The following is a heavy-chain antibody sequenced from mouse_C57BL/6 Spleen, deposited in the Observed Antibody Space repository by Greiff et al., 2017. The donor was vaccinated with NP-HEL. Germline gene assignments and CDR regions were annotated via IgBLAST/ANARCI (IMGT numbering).Heavy chain of an antibody. CDR1: GYAFSSYW. D-gene: IGHD1-1*01. CDR2: IYPGDGDT. Sequence: QVQLQQSGAELVKPGASVKISCKASGYAFSSYWMNWVKQRPGKGLEWIGQIYPGDGDTNYNGKVKGKATLTADKSSSTAYMQLSSLTSEDSAVYFCASSYYYLRLDYWGQGTTLTVSS. CDR3: ASSYYYLRLDY. J-gene: IGHJ2*01. V-gene: IGHV1-80*01.